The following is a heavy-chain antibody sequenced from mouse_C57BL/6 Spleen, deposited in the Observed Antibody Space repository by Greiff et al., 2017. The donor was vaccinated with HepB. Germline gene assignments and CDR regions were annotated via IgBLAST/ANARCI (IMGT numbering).Heavy chain of an antibody. CDR2: INPNYGTT. Sequence: EVKLMESGPELVKPGASVKISCKASGYSFTDYNMNWVKQSNGKSLEWIGVINPNYGTTSYNQKFKGKATLTVDLSSSTAYMQLNSLTSEDSAVYYCALYDGYYVYFDYWGQGTTLTVSS. CDR1: GYSFTDYN. D-gene: IGHD2-3*01. V-gene: IGHV1-39*01. CDR3: ALYDGYYVYFDY. J-gene: IGHJ2*01.